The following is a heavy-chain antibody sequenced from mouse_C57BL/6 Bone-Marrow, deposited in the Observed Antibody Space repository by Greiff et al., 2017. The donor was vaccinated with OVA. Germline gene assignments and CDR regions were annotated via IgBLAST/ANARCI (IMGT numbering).Heavy chain of an antibody. J-gene: IGHJ2*01. Sequence: QVQLQQPGAELVMPGASVKLSCKASGYTFTSYWMHWVKQRPGQGLEWIGEIDPSDSYTNYNQKFKGKSTLTVDKSSSTAYMQLSSLTSEDSAVDYCARSGGYDYDGGDFDYWGQGTTLTVSS. D-gene: IGHD2-4*01. CDR3: ARSGGYDYDGGDFDY. CDR2: IDPSDSYT. CDR1: GYTFTSYW. V-gene: IGHV1-69*01.